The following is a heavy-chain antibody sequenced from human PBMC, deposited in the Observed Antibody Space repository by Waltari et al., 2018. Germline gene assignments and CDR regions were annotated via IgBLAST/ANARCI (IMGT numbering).Heavy chain of an antibody. Sequence: QVQLVQSGAEVKKPGASVKVSCKASGYTFANYAMHWVRQAPGHRLEWMGWINAGNGNTKYSQKFQGRDTLTRDTSASTASMELSGLRSEDTTIYYCARANAIAATGMFDYWGQGTLVTVSS. J-gene: IGHJ4*02. V-gene: IGHV1-3*01. CDR1: GYTFANYA. CDR2: INAGNGNT. CDR3: ARANAIAATGMFDY. D-gene: IGHD6-13*01.